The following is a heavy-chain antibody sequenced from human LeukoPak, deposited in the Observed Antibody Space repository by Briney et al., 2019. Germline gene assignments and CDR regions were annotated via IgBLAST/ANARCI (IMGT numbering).Heavy chain of an antibody. CDR3: AKRYCSGGSCYHRYFDY. CDR2: FSGSSGRT. D-gene: IGHD2-15*01. Sequence: GGSLRLSCAASGFTFSTSSMSWVRQAPGRGLEWVSLFSGSSGRTYYADSVKGRFTISRDNSKNTLYLHMHSLRAEDTAIYYCAKRYCSGGSCYHRYFDYWGQGTLVTVSS. J-gene: IGHJ4*02. V-gene: IGHV3-23*01. CDR1: GFTFSTSS.